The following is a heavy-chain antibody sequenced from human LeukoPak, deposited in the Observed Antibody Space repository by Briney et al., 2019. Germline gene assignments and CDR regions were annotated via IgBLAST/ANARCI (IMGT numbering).Heavy chain of an antibody. CDR1: GGSFSGYY. CDR2: MYYSGNT. V-gene: IGHV4-59*01. Sequence: SETLSLTCAVSGGSFSGYYCSWIRQPPGPGLEWIGYMYYSGNTNYNPSLQSRVTISEDTSKNQFSLKLSSVTPADTAVYYCAGDFVDYEATFDIWGQGTMVTVSS. D-gene: IGHD4-17*01. CDR3: AGDFVDYEATFDI. J-gene: IGHJ3*02.